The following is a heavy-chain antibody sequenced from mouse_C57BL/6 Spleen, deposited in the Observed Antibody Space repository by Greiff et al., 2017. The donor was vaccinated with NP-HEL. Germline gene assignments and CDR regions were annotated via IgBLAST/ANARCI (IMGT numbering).Heavy chain of an antibody. J-gene: IGHJ3*01. CDR2: IYPGDGDT. V-gene: IGHV1-82*01. CDR3: AREERSNYCAWFAY. Sequence: VQLQQSGPELVKPGASVKISCKASGYAFSSSWMNWVKQRPGKGLEWIGRIYPGDGDTNYNGKFKGKATLTADKSSSTAYMQLSSLTSEDSAVYCCAREERSNYCAWFAYWGQGTLVTVSA. D-gene: IGHD2-5*01. CDR1: GYAFSSSW.